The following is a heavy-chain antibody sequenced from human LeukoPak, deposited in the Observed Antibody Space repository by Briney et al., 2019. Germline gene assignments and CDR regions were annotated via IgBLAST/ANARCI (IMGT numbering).Heavy chain of an antibody. V-gene: IGHV4-38-2*01. CDR1: GYSISSGHY. CDR3: ARGERYCSRTSCYYFYLDV. Sequence: PLETLSLTCAVSGYSISSGHYWGWIRPPPGKGLEWIGSMYHSGTTYYNPSLKRRVSISVDTFENQLSLKFTSVTAADTAVYYCARGERYCSRTSCYYFYLDVWGKGTTVTVSS. J-gene: IGHJ6*03. D-gene: IGHD2-2*01. CDR2: MYHSGTT.